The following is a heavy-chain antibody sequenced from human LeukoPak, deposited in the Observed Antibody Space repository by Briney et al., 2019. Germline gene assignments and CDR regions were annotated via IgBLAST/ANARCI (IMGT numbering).Heavy chain of an antibody. D-gene: IGHD6-19*01. CDR3: ARGEAYSSGWYDYYYYMDV. CDR1: GFNFTIYS. J-gene: IGHJ6*03. CDR2: ISSASAYI. Sequence: GGSLRLSCAASGFNFTIYSMNWVRQAPGKGLEWVSSISSASAYIDYADSVKGRFTISRDNAKNSLYLQMNSLRAEDTAVYYCARGEAYSSGWYDYYYYMDVWGKGTTVTVSS. V-gene: IGHV3-21*01.